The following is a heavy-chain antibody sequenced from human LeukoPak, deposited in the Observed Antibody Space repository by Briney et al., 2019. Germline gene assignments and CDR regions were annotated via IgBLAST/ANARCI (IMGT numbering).Heavy chain of an antibody. Sequence: GGSLRLSCAASGFTFDDYAMHWVRQAPGKGLEWVSLISGDGGSTYYADSVKGRFTISRDNSKNSLYLQMNSLRTEDTALYYCAKDLGGSSSWYPSGYYYGMDVWGQGTTVTVSS. CDR2: ISGDGGST. J-gene: IGHJ6*02. V-gene: IGHV3-43*02. CDR3: AKDLGGSSSWYPSGYYYGMDV. CDR1: GFTFDDYA. D-gene: IGHD6-13*01.